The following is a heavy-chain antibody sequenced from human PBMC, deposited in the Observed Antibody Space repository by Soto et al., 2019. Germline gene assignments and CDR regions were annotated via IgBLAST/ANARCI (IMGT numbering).Heavy chain of an antibody. Sequence: SETLSLTCAVYGGSFSGYYWSWIRQPPGKGLEWIGEINHSGSTNYNPSLKGRVTISVDTSKNQFSLKLSSVTAADTAVYYCASRPIFGVAVDYYMDVWGKGTTVTSP. V-gene: IGHV4-34*01. J-gene: IGHJ6*03. CDR3: ASRPIFGVAVDYYMDV. CDR2: INHSGST. D-gene: IGHD3-3*01. CDR1: GGSFSGYY.